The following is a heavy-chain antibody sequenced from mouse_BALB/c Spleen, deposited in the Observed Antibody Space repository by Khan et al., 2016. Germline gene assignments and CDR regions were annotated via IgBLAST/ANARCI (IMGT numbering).Heavy chain of an antibody. V-gene: IGHV1-4*01. CDR2: INPSSGYT. CDR3: ARGYYGYAMDY. J-gene: IGHJ4*01. Sequence: QVQLQQSGAELARPGASVKMSCKASGYTFTSYTMHWVKQRPGQGLEWIGYINPSSGYTNYNQKFKDKATLTADKSSSTAYMHLSSRTSEDSAVYYCARGYYGYAMDYWGQGTSVTVSS. D-gene: IGHD1-1*01. CDR1: GYTFTSYT.